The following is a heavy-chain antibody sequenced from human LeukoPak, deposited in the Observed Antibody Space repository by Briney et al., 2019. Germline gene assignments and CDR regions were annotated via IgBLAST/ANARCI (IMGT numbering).Heavy chain of an antibody. D-gene: IGHD4-11*01. CDR1: GYTLTELS. CDR2: FDPEDGET. CDR3: ATVLQTGRSYYYYGMDV. V-gene: IGHV1-24*01. J-gene: IGHJ6*02. Sequence: VASVKVSCKVSGYTLTELSMHWVRQAPGKGLEWMGGFDPEDGETIYAQKFQGRVTMTEDTSTDTAYMELSSLRSEDTAVYYCATVLQTGRSYYYYGMDVWGQGTTVTVSS.